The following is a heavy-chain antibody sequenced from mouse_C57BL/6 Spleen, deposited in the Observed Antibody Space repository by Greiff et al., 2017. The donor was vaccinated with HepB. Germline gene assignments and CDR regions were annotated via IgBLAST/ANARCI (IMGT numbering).Heavy chain of an antibody. V-gene: IGHV1-50*01. J-gene: IGHJ4*01. CDR2: IDPSDSYT. D-gene: IGHD1-1*01. CDR1: GYTFTSYW. Sequence: QVHVKQPGAELVKPGASVKLSCKASGYTFTSYWMQWVKQRPGQGLEWIGEIDPSDSYTNYNQKFKGKATLTVDTSSSTAYMQLSSLTSEDSAVYYCARTITTVGHYAMDYWGQGTSVTVSS. CDR3: ARTITTVGHYAMDY.